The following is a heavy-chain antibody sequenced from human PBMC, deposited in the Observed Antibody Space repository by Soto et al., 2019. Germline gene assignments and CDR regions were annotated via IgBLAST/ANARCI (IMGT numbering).Heavy chain of an antibody. J-gene: IGHJ6*02. CDR3: ARSHGLDV. V-gene: IGHV5-51*01. CDR2: IYPGDSDT. CDR1: GFSFTTSW. Sequence: PGESLKISCKGSGFSFTTSWIAWVRQTPGKGLEWMGLIYPGDSDTRYSPSFQGQVTISVDRSIRTAYLQWSSLQASDTAIYYCARSHGLDVWGQGTTVTVSS.